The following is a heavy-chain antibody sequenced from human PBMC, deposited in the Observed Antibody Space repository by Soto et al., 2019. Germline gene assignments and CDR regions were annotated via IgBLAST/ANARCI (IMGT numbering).Heavy chain of an antibody. J-gene: IGHJ4*02. Sequence: QAHLVQSGAEVKKPGASVQVSCKASGYTFSSYGISWVRQAPRQGFEWMGWINPYTGNTNYAQKFQGRVTMTTDTSTSTAYMDLRSLTSDDTAVYYCARVWFGELSSDCWGQGTLVTVSS. CDR1: GYTFSSYG. V-gene: IGHV1-18*01. D-gene: IGHD3-10*01. CDR3: ARVWFGELSSDC. CDR2: INPYTGNT.